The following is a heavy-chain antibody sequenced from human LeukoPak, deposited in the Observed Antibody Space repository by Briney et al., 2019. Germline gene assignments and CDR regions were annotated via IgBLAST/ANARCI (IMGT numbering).Heavy chain of an antibody. J-gene: IGHJ5*02. D-gene: IGHD1-7*01. CDR2: IYTSGST. V-gene: IGHV4-4*09. CDR1: GGSISSYY. Sequence: SETLSLTCTVSGGSISSYYWSWIRQPPGKGLEWIGYIYTSGSTNYNPSLKSRVTISVDTSKNQFSLKLSSVTAADTAVYYCATHAELGGLDPWGQGTLVTVSS. CDR3: ATHAELGGLDP.